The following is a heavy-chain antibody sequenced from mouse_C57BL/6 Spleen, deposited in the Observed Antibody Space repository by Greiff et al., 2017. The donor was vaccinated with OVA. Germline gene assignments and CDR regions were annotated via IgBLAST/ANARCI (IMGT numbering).Heavy chain of an antibody. CDR1: GYSITSGYS. CDR2: LSYDGSI. J-gene: IGHJ4*01. CDR3: ARKGGPGSYYYAIDY. V-gene: IGHV3-6*01. Sequence: VQLQESGPGLVKPSQSLSLTCSVSGYSITSGYSWNWIRQFPGNQLEWVCYLSYDGSINYNPSLQNRISLHRDNSKNQLFLKLKAVTTEDTDTYYCARKGGPGSYYYAIDYWGQGTSVTVSS.